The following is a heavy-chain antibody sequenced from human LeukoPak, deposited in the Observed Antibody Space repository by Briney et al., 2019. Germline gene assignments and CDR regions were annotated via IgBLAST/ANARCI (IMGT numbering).Heavy chain of an antibody. V-gene: IGHV3-48*03. D-gene: IGHD1-26*01. CDR1: GFTFSSYE. Sequence: GGSLRLSCAASGFTFSSYEMNWVRQAPGKGLEWVSYISSSGSTIYYADSVKGRFTISRDNARNSLYLQMNSLRAEDTAVYYCARGEWSTSPFDYWGQGTLVTVSS. CDR3: ARGEWSTSPFDY. J-gene: IGHJ4*02. CDR2: ISSSGSTI.